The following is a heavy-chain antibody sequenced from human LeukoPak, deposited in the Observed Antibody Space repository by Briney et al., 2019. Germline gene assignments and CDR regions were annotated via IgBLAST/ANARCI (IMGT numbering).Heavy chain of an antibody. CDR1: GYTFTGYY. J-gene: IGHJ4*02. V-gene: IGHV1-2*06. D-gene: IGHD3-22*01. Sequence: ASVKVSCKASGYTFTGYYMHWVRQAPGQRLEWMGRINPNSGGTNYAQKFQGRVTMTRDTSISTAYMELSRLRSDDTAVYYCARGDQRYYYDSSGYYSYWGQGTLVTVSS. CDR2: INPNSGGT. CDR3: ARGDQRYYYDSSGYYSY.